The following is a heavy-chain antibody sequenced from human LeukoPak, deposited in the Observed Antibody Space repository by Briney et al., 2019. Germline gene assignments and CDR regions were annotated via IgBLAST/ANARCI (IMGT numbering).Heavy chain of an antibody. CDR1: GFTVSSNY. Sequence: GGSLRLSCAASGFTVSSNYMSWVRQAPGKGLEWVSSISSSSYIYYADSVKGRFTISRDNAKNSLYLQMNSLRAEDTAVYYCARGLGLDPWGQGTLVTVSS. V-gene: IGHV3-69-1*01. CDR2: ISSSSYI. J-gene: IGHJ5*02. CDR3: ARGLGLDP.